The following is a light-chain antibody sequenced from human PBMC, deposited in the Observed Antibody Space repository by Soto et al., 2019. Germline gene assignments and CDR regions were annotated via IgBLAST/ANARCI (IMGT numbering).Light chain of an antibody. CDR2: EVS. CDR1: SSDVGSYNL. V-gene: IGLV2-23*02. J-gene: IGLJ1*01. CDR3: SSYAGSSTPLI. Sequence: QSALTQPASVSGSPGQSITISCTGTSSDVGSYNLVSWYQQHPGKAPKLMIYEVSKRPSGVSNRFSGSKSGNTASLTISGLQAEDEADDYCSSYAGSSTPLIFGTGTKLTVL.